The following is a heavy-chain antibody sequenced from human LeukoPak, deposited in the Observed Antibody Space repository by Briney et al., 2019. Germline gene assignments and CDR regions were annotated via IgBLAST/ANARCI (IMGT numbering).Heavy chain of an antibody. CDR1: GFTFSSYG. D-gene: IGHD6-19*01. CDR2: ISYDGSNK. J-gene: IGHJ4*02. CDR3: AKERSGIAVAGTFDY. V-gene: IGHV3-30*18. Sequence: GGSLRLSCAASGFTFSSYGMHWVRQAPGKGLEWLAGISYDGSNKYYADSVKGRFTISRDNSKNTLYLQMNSLRAEDTAVYYCAKERSGIAVAGTFDYWGQGTLVTVSS.